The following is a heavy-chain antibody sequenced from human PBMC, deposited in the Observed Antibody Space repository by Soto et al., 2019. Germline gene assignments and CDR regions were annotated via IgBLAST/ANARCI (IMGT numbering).Heavy chain of an antibody. V-gene: IGHV3-30*04. CDR3: ARDGYSGRSDGFDI. D-gene: IGHD1-26*01. CDR1: GFTLSAYT. J-gene: IGHJ3*02. CDR2: ISYEGKNE. Sequence: QVQLVESGGGVVQPARYLRLSCAASGFTLSAYTRHWILQPPGKGLEWVSVISYEGKNERYTDPVKGRFTVSRDNSKSTVYLQMNSLRSDDTALYYSARDGYSGRSDGFDIWGQGTMVTVSS.